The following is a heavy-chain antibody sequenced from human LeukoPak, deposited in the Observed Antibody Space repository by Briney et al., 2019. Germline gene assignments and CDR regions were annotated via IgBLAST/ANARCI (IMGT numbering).Heavy chain of an antibody. Sequence: GRSLRLSCAASGFTFVDYAMLWVRQAPGKGLEWVSGITWNSGSIGYVDSVRGRFTISRDNAKNSLHLQMNSLRAEDTALYFCVKEGVHGVGFDYWGQGTLVAIS. CDR3: VKEGVHGVGFDY. V-gene: IGHV3-9*01. D-gene: IGHD2-8*01. J-gene: IGHJ4*02. CDR2: ITWNSGSI. CDR1: GFTFVDYA.